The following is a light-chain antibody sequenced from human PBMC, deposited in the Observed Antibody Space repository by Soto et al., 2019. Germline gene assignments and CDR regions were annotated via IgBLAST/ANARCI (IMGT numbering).Light chain of an antibody. CDR1: QSVSSY. V-gene: IGKV3D-15*03. J-gene: IGKJ4*02. Sequence: EIVMTQSPATLSVSPGERATLSCRASQSVSSYLAWYQQKPAQAPRLLIYDASSRATGIPARFSGSGSGTDFTLTISILEAEDAAVYCCQQDARLPLTFGGGTKVDIK. CDR3: QQDARLPLT. CDR2: DAS.